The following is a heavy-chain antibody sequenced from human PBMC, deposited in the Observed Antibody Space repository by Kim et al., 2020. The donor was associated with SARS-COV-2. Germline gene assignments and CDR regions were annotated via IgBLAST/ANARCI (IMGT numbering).Heavy chain of an antibody. CDR3: ARQQWFREYYFDY. CDR2: INPNSGGT. CDR1: GYTFTGYY. Sequence: ASVKVSCKASGYTFTGYYMHWVRQAPGQGLEWMGRINPNSGGTNYAQKFQGRVTMTRDTSISTAYMELSRLRSDDTAVYYCARQQWFREYYFDYWGQGTLVTVSS. D-gene: IGHD3-10*01. J-gene: IGHJ4*02. V-gene: IGHV1-2*06.